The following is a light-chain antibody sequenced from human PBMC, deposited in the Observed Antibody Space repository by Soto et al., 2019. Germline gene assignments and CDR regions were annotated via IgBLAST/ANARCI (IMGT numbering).Light chain of an antibody. CDR2: GAS. V-gene: IGKV3-20*01. CDR3: QQYGSSPLT. J-gene: IGKJ4*01. CDR1: QSVSSSY. Sequence: DIVLTQSPGTLSLSPGERATLSCRASQSVSSSYLAWYQQKPGQAPRLLIYGASIRATGIPDRLSGSGSGTDCTLTISRLEPEDFAVYYCQQYGSSPLTFGGGTKVEIK.